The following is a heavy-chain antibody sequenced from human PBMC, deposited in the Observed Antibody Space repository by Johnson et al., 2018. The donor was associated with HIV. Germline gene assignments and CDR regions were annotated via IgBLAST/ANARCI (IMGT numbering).Heavy chain of an antibody. CDR2: IAYDGSNK. Sequence: QVQLVESGGGLVQPGGSLRLSCAASGFTFSSYWMSWVRQAPGKGLEWVAVIAYDGSNKYYADSVKGRVTISRDNSKNTRYQQMNSLRAEDTAVYYCARGPGAFDIWGQGTMVTVSS. CDR3: ARGPGAFDI. V-gene: IGHV3-30-3*01. J-gene: IGHJ3*02. CDR1: GFTFSSYW.